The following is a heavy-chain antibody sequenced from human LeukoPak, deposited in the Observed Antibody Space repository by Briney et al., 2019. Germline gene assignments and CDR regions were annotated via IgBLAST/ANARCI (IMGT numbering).Heavy chain of an antibody. D-gene: IGHD3-16*01. CDR1: GFTFSSCS. J-gene: IGHJ4*02. Sequence: GGSLRLSCAASGFTFSSCSMNWVRQAPGKGLEWVSSISSSSSYIYYADSVKGRFTISRDNAKNSLYLQMDSLRAEDTAVYYCARGWASEAFDYWGQGTLVTVSS. V-gene: IGHV3-21*01. CDR3: ARGWASEAFDY. CDR2: ISSSSSYI.